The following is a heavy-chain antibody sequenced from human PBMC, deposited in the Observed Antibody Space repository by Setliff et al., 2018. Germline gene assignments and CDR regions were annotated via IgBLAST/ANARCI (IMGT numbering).Heavy chain of an antibody. CDR3: ARDGASWLNWFDP. CDR1: GYSFTKYY. V-gene: IGHV1-2*02. D-gene: IGHD2-2*01. Sequence: VASVKVSCKASGYSFTKYYMHWVRQVPGRGLEWMGSINPKSGVTKYAQKFQDRVTMTRDTSINAAYLELSSLTYDDTAVYYCARDGASWLNWFDPWGQGTLVTVSS. CDR2: INPKSGVT. J-gene: IGHJ5*02.